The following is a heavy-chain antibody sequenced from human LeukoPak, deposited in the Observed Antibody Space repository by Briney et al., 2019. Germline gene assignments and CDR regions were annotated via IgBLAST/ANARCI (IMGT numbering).Heavy chain of an antibody. CDR2: EYPSDSDT. J-gene: IGHJ5*02. CDR3: VRDYDRQLGGVNWFDP. D-gene: IGHD6-6*01. V-gene: IGHV5-51*01. Sequence: GEPLKISCQGSGYSFTTYGIGWVRQMPGKGLEWMGVEYPSDSDTTYSPSFQGQVTISAAKSISTAYLQWNSLKASDTAMYYCVRDYDRQLGGVNWFDPWGQGSLVIVSS. CDR1: GYSFTTYG.